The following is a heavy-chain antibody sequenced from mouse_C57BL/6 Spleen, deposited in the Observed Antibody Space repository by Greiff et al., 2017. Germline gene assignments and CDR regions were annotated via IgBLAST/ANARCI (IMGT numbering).Heavy chain of an antibody. CDR2: SRNKANDYTT. D-gene: IGHD1-1*01. CDR3: AIDAPFYGSSPYYAMDY. J-gene: IGHJ4*01. Sequence: DVKLVESGGGLVQSGRSLRLSCATSGFTFSDFYMEWVRQAPGKGLEWIAASRNKANDYTTEYSASVKGRFIVSRDTSQSILYLQMNALRAEDTAIYYCAIDAPFYGSSPYYAMDYWGQGTSVTVSS. CDR1: GFTFSDFY. V-gene: IGHV7-1*01.